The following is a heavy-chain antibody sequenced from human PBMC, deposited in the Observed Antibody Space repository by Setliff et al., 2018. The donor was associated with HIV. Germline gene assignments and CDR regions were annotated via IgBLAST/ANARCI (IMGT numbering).Heavy chain of an antibody. CDR3: ARAPATTHDFDH. V-gene: IGHV4-34*01. CDR2: INHSGNA. D-gene: IGHD1-1*01. CDR1: GGSFSGYY. Sequence: TLSLTCAVYGGSFSGYYWNWIRQPPGKGLDWIGEINHSGNANYNPSLKSRVTISIDTSKNQFSLRLTSVTAADTAVYYCARAPATTHDFDHWGQGTLVTVSS. J-gene: IGHJ4*02.